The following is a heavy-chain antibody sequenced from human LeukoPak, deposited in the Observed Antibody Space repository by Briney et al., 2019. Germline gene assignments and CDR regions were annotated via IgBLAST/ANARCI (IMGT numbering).Heavy chain of an antibody. V-gene: IGHV3-66*01. CDR3: ARDQNPYSYYMDV. Sequence: PGGSLRLSCAASGFTVSSNYMSWVRQAPGKGLEWVSVIYSGGSTYYADSVKGRFTISRDNAKNTLYLQMNSLRAEDTAVYYCARDQNPYSYYMDVWGKGTTVTVSS. D-gene: IGHD1-14*01. J-gene: IGHJ6*03. CDR1: GFTVSSNY. CDR2: IYSGGST.